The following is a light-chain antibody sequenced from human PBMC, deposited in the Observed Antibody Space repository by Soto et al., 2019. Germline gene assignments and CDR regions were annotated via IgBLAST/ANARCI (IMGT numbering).Light chain of an antibody. J-gene: IGKJ1*01. CDR3: LQDYNYPWT. Sequence: EIILTQSPASLSVSPGERATLSCRASQSVNNNLAWYQQKRGQAPRLLIYGASTRATGIPGRFRGSGSGTEFTLTITSLQSEDFATYYCLQDYNYPWTFGQGTKVEIK. CDR1: QSVNNN. CDR2: GAS. V-gene: IGKV3-15*01.